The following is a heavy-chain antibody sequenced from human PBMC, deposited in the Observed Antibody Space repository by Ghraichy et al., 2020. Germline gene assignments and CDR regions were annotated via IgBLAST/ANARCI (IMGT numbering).Heavy chain of an antibody. CDR1: GGSFSGYY. CDR3: ASFGYSSSWDFDY. J-gene: IGHJ4*02. CDR2: INHSGST. D-gene: IGHD6-13*01. Sequence: SETLSLTCAVYGGSFSGYYWSWIRQPPGKGLEWIGEINHSGSTNYNPSLKSRVTISVDTSKNQFSLKLSSVTAADTAVYYCASFGYSSSWDFDYWGQGTLVTVSS. V-gene: IGHV4-34*01.